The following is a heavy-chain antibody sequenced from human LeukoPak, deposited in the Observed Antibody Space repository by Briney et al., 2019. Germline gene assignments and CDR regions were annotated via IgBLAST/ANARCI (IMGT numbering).Heavy chain of an antibody. CDR2: INSDGSST. CDR1: GFTFSSYW. V-gene: IGHV3-74*01. CDR3: STGSGHAFDI. D-gene: IGHD3-10*01. J-gene: IGHJ3*02. Sequence: PGGSLRLSCAASGFTFSSYWMHWVGQAPGKGLVWVSRINSDGSSTSYADSVKGRFTISRDNAKNTLYLQMNSLRAEDTAVYYCSTGSGHAFDIWGQGTMVTVSS.